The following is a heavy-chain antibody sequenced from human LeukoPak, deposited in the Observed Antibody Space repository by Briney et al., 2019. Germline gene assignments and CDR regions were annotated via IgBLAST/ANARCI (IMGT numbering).Heavy chain of an antibody. CDR2: IYYSGST. J-gene: IGHJ4*02. CDR3: ARDLQV. Sequence: SETLSLTCTASGGSISSYYWSWIRQPPGKGLEWIGYIYYSGSTNYNPSHKRLVTISVDTSKNQFSLKLSSVTAADTAVYYCARDLQVWGQGTLVTVSS. V-gene: IGHV4-59*01. CDR1: GGSISSYY.